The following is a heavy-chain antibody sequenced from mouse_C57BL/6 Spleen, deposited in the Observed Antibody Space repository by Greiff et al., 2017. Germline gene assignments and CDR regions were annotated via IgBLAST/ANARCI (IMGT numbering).Heavy chain of an antibody. D-gene: IGHD1-1*01. V-gene: IGHV1-15*01. Sequence: QVQLQQSGAELVRPGASVTLSCKASGYTFTDYEMHWVKQTPVHGLEWIGAIDPENGGTAYNQKFKGKAILTADKSSSTAYMELRSLTSEDSAVYYCTRSFITTSAMDYWGQGTSVTVSS. J-gene: IGHJ4*01. CDR2: IDPENGGT. CDR1: GYTFTDYE. CDR3: TRSFITTSAMDY.